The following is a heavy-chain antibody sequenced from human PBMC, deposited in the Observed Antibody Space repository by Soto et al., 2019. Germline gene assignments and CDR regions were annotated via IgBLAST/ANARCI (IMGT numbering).Heavy chain of an antibody. CDR1: GFTFSSYG. CDR3: ATQAPYSKSWYEIDR. Sequence: EVQLLESGGGLVQPGGSLRLSCAASGFTFSSYGINWVRQAPGKGLEWVSGISGSGDSTHYADSVKGRFTISRDNSKNTVYLQMNSLRAEDTAVYYCATQAPYSKSWYEIDRWGQGTLVTVSS. V-gene: IGHV3-23*01. D-gene: IGHD6-13*01. CDR2: ISGSGDST. J-gene: IGHJ5*02.